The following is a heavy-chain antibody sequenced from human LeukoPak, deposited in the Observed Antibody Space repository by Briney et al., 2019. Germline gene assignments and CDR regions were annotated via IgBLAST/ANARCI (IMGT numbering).Heavy chain of an antibody. Sequence: SETLSLPCVVSGGSINSDSWSWIRQTPGKGLEWVGYILHGGGIHSNPSLKSRVTISADRSKNQFSLKLTSVTAADTAVYYCARSPFRGSGTWKGWLDTWGQGILVTVSS. V-gene: IGHV4-30-2*01. J-gene: IGHJ5*02. D-gene: IGHD1-1*01. CDR1: GGSINSDS. CDR3: ARSPFRGSGTWKGWLDT. CDR2: ILHGGGI.